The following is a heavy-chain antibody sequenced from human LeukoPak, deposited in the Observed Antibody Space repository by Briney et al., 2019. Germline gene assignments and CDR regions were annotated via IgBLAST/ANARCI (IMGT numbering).Heavy chain of an antibody. CDR2: INHSGST. CDR1: GGSFSGYY. CDR3: ATLTYGSGRWGLSEGY. J-gene: IGHJ4*02. D-gene: IGHD3-10*01. Sequence: SETLSLTCAVYGGSFSGYYWSWIRQPPGKGLEWIGEINHSGSTNYNPSLKSRVTISVDTSKNQFSLKLSSVTAADTAVYYCATLTYGSGRWGLSEGYWGQGTLVT. V-gene: IGHV4-34*01.